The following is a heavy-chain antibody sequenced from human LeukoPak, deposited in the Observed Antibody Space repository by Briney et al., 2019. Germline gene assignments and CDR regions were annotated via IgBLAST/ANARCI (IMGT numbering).Heavy chain of an antibody. J-gene: IGHJ6*03. CDR3: ARGPSLYRPLYYMDV. D-gene: IGHD2-2*02. CDR1: GGSISNYY. CDR2: IYYSGST. Sequence: SETLSLTCTVSGGSISNYYWSWIRQPPGKGLEWIGYIYYSGSTKYNPSLKSRVTISVDTSKNQFSLRLSSVTAADTAVYYCARGPSLYRPLYYMDVWGKGTTVTISS. V-gene: IGHV4-59*01.